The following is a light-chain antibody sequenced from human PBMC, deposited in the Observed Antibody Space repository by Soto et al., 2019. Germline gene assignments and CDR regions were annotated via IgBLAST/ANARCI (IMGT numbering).Light chain of an antibody. V-gene: IGLV2-14*03. CDR3: TSHSDSRPAV. Sequence: QSAPTQPASVSGSPGQSITISCTGTSSDIGLNNYVSWYQQHPGKAPALIIYAVTHRPSGVSSRFSGSKSGDTASLTISGLRTEDEADYYCTSHSDSRPAVFGGGTKVTVL. J-gene: IGLJ2*01. CDR1: SSDIGLNNY. CDR2: AVT.